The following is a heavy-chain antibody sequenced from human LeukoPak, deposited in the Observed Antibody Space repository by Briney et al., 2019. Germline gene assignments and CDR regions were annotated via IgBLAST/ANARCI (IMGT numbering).Heavy chain of an antibody. J-gene: IGHJ4*02. CDR2: IRYDGSNR. D-gene: IGHD3-3*01. CDR1: GFTFSSYG. CDR3: AKEYYDFWSGYPSNVDFDY. Sequence: GGSLRLSCAASGFTFSSYGMHWVRQAPGKGLEWVAFIRYDGSNRYYADSVKGRFTISRDNSKNTLYLQMNSLRAEDTAVYYCAKEYYDFWSGYPSNVDFDYWGQGTLVTVSS. V-gene: IGHV3-30*02.